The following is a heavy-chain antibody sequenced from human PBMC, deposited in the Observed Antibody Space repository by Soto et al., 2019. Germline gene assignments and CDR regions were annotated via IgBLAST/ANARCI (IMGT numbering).Heavy chain of an antibody. CDR3: ARAVVVKADFEY. V-gene: IGHV3-30*03. D-gene: IGHD2-2*01. CDR2: ISYDGSNK. Sequence: VVSLILSCAASGFTFSSYFMHWFRQAPGKGLEWVAVISYDGSNKYYSDSVKGRFTISRDNSKKTLYLQMNSLRAEDTAVYYCARAVVVKADFEYWGKGNMVSVSS. CDR1: GFTFSSYF. J-gene: IGHJ4*02.